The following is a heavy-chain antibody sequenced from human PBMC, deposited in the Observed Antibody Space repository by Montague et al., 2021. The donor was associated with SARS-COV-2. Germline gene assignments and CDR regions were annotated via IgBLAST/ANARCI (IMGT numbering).Heavy chain of an antibody. V-gene: IGHV4-34*11. CDR2: VFYSGST. J-gene: IGHJ4*02. Sequence: SETLSLTCAVYGASFSGYYWSWIRQPPGKGLEWIGYVFYSGSTTYNPSLQSRVTMSVDTSKKQFSLKLSSVTAADTAVYFCAKVTQRYDKRWVLTGYFDSWGQGTLVTVSS. CDR1: GASFSGYY. D-gene: IGHD7-27*01. CDR3: AKVTQRYDKRWVLTGYFDS.